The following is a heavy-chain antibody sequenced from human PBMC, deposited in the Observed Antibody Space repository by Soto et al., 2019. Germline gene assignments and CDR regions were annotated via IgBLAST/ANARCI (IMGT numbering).Heavy chain of an antibody. J-gene: IGHJ6*02. CDR3: AREEDGSGSLKYYYYGMDV. CDR2: TYYRSKWYN. CDR1: GDSVSSNSAA. V-gene: IGHV6-1*01. D-gene: IGHD3-10*01. Sequence: QVQLQQSGPGLVKPSQTLSLTCAISGDSVSSNSAAWNWIRQSPSRGLEWLGRTYYRSKWYNDYAVSVKSRTTINPDTSKNQCSLQLNSVTPEDTAVYYCAREEDGSGSLKYYYYGMDVWGQGTTVTVSS.